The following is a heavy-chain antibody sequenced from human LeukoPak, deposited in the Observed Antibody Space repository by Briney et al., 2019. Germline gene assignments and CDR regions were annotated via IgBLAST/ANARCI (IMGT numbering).Heavy chain of an antibody. J-gene: IGHJ4*02. CDR1: GGSISSGSYY. CDR2: IYTSGST. Sequence: SETLSLTCTVSGGSISSGSYYWSWIRQPAGKGLEWIGRIYTSGSTNYNPSLKSRVTISVDTSKNQFSLKLNSVTAADTAVYYCAREYYYDSSGYEDWGQGTLVTVSS. D-gene: IGHD3-22*01. V-gene: IGHV4-61*02. CDR3: AREYYYDSSGYED.